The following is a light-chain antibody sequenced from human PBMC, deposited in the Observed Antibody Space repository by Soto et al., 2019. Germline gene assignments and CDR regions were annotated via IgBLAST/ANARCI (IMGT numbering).Light chain of an antibody. CDR3: MQVLQTPVT. J-gene: IGKJ3*01. CDR1: QSLVHATGYNY. CDR2: LGS. Sequence: DIVMTQSPLSLSVTPGEPASISCRSSQSLVHATGYNYLDWYLQKPGQSPQLLIQLGSMRASGVHDRFSGIGSGTDFTLTISRVEAEDVGIYYCMQVLQTPVTFGPGTRVDI. V-gene: IGKV2-28*01.